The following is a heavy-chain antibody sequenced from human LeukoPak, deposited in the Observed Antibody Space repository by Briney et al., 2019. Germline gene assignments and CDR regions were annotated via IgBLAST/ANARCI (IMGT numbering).Heavy chain of an antibody. CDR1: GFTFSSYA. CDR2: ISGSGGST. D-gene: IGHD3-9*01. Sequence: GGSLRLSCAASGFTFSSYAMSWVRQAPGKGLEWVSAISGSGGSTYYADSVKGRFTISRDNSKNTLYLQMNSLRAEDTAVYYCAKDNFYDILTGYHHYFDYWGQGTLVTVSS. J-gene: IGHJ4*02. V-gene: IGHV3-23*01. CDR3: AKDNFYDILTGYHHYFDY.